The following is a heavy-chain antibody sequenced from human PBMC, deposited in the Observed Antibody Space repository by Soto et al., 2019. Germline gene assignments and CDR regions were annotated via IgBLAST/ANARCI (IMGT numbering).Heavy chain of an antibody. CDR1: GGSVISSSYY. D-gene: IGHD3-9*01. Sequence: SETLCLTVTVSGGSVISSSYYWGWVRHPPGKGLEWIGSVYYSGSTYYNPSLESRVTISVDKSKNQFSLKLMSLSAADTAVYYCGRLEGLATISYYFDYWGQGALVTVSS. CDR2: VYYSGST. V-gene: IGHV4-39*01. J-gene: IGHJ4*02. CDR3: GRLEGLATISYYFDY.